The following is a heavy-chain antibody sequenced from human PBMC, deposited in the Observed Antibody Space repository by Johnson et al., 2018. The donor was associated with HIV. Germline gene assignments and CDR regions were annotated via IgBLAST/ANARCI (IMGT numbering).Heavy chain of an antibody. CDR3: ARRLWFRNLYDAFDI. V-gene: IGHV3-66*01. CDR1: GFTVSSNY. Sequence: VQLVESGGGLVQPGGSLRLSCAASGFTVSSNYMSWVRQAPGKGLEWVSVIYSAGSTYYADSVKGRFTISRDNSKNTLYLQMNSLRAEDTALYYCARRLWFRNLYDAFDIWGQGTMVTVSS. D-gene: IGHD3-10*01. CDR2: IYSAGST. J-gene: IGHJ3*02.